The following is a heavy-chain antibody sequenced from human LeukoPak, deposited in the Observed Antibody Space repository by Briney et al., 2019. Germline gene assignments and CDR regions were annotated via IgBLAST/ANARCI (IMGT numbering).Heavy chain of an antibody. CDR1: GFTFSSYG. V-gene: IGHV3-23*01. Sequence: GGSLRLSCAASGFTFSSYGMHWVRQAPGKGLEWVSTISATGGSTFYADSVKGRFTISRDNSKDTLYLQINSLRAEDTAVYFCAKVQTTVVSPPDSWGQGTLVTVSS. D-gene: IGHD4-23*01. J-gene: IGHJ4*02. CDR3: AKVQTTVVSPPDS. CDR2: ISATGGST.